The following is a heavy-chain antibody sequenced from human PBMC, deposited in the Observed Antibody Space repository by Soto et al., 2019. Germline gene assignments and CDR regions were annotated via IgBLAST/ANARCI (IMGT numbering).Heavy chain of an antibody. CDR3: ARNLFDSRGYPPEV. Sequence: ASETLSLTCTIAGVSISSGKWWSWVRQPPGEGLEWIGEIFHTGNTDYKPSLKSRVSILVDKSKNQFSPNLDSVTAADTAVYYCARNLFDSRGYPPEVWGQGILVTVSS. V-gene: IGHV4-4*02. CDR1: GVSISSGKW. CDR2: IFHTGNT. D-gene: IGHD3-22*01. J-gene: IGHJ4*02.